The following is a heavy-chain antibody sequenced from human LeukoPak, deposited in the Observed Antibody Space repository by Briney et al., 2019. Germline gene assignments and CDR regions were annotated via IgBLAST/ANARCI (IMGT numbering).Heavy chain of an antibody. CDR3: ARHPASGGTTKYYGMDV. Sequence: GESLKISCKGSGYSFTSYCIGWVRQMPGKGLEWMGIIYPGDSDTRYSPSFQGQVTISADKSISTAYLQWSSLKASDTAIYYCARHPASGGTTKYYGMDVWGQGTTVTVSS. CDR1: GYSFTSYC. V-gene: IGHV5-51*01. D-gene: IGHD6-13*01. CDR2: IYPGDSDT. J-gene: IGHJ6*02.